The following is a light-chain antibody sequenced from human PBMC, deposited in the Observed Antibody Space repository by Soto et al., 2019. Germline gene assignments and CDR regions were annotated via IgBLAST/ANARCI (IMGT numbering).Light chain of an antibody. CDR2: GAS. V-gene: IGKV3-20*01. CDR1: QSVSSSY. J-gene: IGKJ2*01. Sequence: EIVLTQSPGTLSLSPGERATLSCRASQSVSSSYLAWYQQKPGQAPRLLIYGASSRATGIPDRFGGSGAGTDFTLTISRLEPEDFAVYYCQQYGSSPPWVYTFGQGTKLEIK. CDR3: QQYGSSPPWVYT.